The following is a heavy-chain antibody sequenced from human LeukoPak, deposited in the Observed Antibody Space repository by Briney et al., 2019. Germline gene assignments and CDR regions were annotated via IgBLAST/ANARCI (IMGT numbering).Heavy chain of an antibody. D-gene: IGHD1-26*01. CDR3: ARGSGAYSEWYFDL. J-gene: IGHJ2*01. CDR1: GGSISSYY. V-gene: IGHV4-59*01. Sequence: MTSETLSLTGTVSGGSISSYYWSWIRQPPGKGLEWIGYIYYSGSTNYNPSLKSRVTISVDTSKNQFSLKLSSVTAADTAVYYCARGSGAYSEWYFDLWGRGTLVTVSS. CDR2: IYYSGST.